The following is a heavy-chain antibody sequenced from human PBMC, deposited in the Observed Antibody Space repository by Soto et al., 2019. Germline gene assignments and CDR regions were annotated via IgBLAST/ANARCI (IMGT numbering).Heavy chain of an antibody. CDR2: IYSGGST. Sequence: GGSLRLSCAASGFTVSSNYMSWVRQAPGKGLEWVSVIYSGGSTYYADSVKGRFTISRDNSKNTLYLQMNSLRAEDTAGYYCASRDGGAAAGFDYWGKGPLVTVP. CDR3: ASRDGGAAAGFDY. V-gene: IGHV3-53*01. CDR1: GFTVSSNY. J-gene: IGHJ4*02. D-gene: IGHD6-13*01.